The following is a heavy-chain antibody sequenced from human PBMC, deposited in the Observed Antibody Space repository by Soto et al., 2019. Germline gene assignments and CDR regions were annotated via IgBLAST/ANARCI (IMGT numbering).Heavy chain of an antibody. V-gene: IGHV3-30-3*01. J-gene: IGHJ4*02. Sequence: QVQLVESGGGVVQPGRSLRLSCAASGFTFSSYAMHWVRQAPGKGLEWVAVISYDGSNKYYADSVKGRFTISRDNSKNTLYLQMNSLRAEDTAVYYCARAIGYSYVLDYWGQGTLATVSS. D-gene: IGHD5-18*01. CDR1: GFTFSSYA. CDR3: ARAIGYSYVLDY. CDR2: ISYDGSNK.